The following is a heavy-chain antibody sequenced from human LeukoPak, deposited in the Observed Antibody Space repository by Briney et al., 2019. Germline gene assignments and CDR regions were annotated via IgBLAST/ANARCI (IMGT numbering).Heavy chain of an antibody. CDR1: GLPFSSYN. J-gene: IGHJ5*02. CDR2: ITGSSSPI. Sequence: GGSLRLSCAASGLPFSSYNMNWAPQAPGKGLEWVSSITGSSSPIYYAASLQGRFTISRDNTKNSLYLRMNSLRAEDTAVYYCARGGNWFDPWGQGTLVTVSS. D-gene: IGHD3-16*01. V-gene: IGHV3-21*01. CDR3: ARGGNWFDP.